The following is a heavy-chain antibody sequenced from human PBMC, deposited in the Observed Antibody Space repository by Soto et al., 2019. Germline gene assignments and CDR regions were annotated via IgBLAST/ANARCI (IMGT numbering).Heavy chain of an antibody. D-gene: IGHD2-21*02. J-gene: IGHJ6*02. CDR1: GFTFGNYS. CDR3: AREETAWPLAYGLDV. V-gene: IGHV3-21*01. Sequence: GGSLRLSCAASGFTFGNYSMHWVRQAPGKGLEWVSSIGRRGDTYSADSVKGRLTISREYAKNSLSLQMNSLRAEDTAVYYCAREETAWPLAYGLDVWGQGTTVTVSS. CDR2: IGRRGDT.